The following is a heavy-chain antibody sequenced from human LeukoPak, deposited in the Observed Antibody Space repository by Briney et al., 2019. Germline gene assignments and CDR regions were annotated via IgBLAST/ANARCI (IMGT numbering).Heavy chain of an antibody. Sequence: GESLKISCKGSGYSFTSYWIGWVRQLPGKGLEWMGIIYPGDSDTRYSPSFQGQVTISADKSISTAYLQWSSLQASDTAMYYCARRGASGNDAFDIWGQGTMVTVSS. D-gene: IGHD1-26*01. CDR2: IYPGDSDT. V-gene: IGHV5-51*01. J-gene: IGHJ3*02. CDR3: ARRGASGNDAFDI. CDR1: GYSFTSYW.